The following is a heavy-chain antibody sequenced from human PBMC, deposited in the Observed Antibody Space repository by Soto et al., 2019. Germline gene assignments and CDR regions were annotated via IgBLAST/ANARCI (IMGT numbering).Heavy chain of an antibody. CDR1: GYTFTNYD. CDR3: VRFAASGWYAGGY. J-gene: IGHJ4*02. CDR2: TSPYSGNT. Sequence: QVQLVQSGAEVKKPGASVKVSCKASGYTFTNYDIGWLRQAPGQGLEGMGWTSPYSGNTRNAQKIQGRVTMTTDPPTSTAYMELRSLRFDDTAVDYCVRFAASGWYAGGYWGQGTLVTVSS. V-gene: IGHV1-18*01. D-gene: IGHD6-19*01.